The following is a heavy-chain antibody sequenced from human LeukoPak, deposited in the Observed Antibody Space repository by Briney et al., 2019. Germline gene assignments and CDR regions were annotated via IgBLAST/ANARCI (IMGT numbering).Heavy chain of an antibody. D-gene: IGHD3-22*01. CDR2: IIPILGIA. V-gene: IGHV1-69*04. Sequence: ASVKVSCKASGGTFSSYAISWVRQAPGQGLEWMERIIPILGIANYAQKFQGRVTITADKSTSTAYMELSSLRSEDTAVYYCARGGTMIDDGMDVWGQGTTVTASS. CDR3: ARGGTMIDDGMDV. J-gene: IGHJ6*02. CDR1: GGTFSSYA.